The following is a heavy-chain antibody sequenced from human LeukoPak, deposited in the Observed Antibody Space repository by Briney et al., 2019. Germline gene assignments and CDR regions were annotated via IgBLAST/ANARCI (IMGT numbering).Heavy chain of an antibody. CDR3: ARDRTPVYSSGWYKGTLIDY. Sequence: ASVKVSCKASGGTFSSYGISWVRQAPGQGLEWMGWISAYNGNTNYAQKLQGRVTMTTDTSTSTAYMELRSLRSDDTAVYYCARDRTPVYSSGWYKGTLIDYWGQGALVTVSS. V-gene: IGHV1-18*01. CDR1: GGTFSSYG. D-gene: IGHD6-19*01. J-gene: IGHJ4*02. CDR2: ISAYNGNT.